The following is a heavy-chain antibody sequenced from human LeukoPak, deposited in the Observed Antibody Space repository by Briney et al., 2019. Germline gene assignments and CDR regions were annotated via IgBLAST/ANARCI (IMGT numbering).Heavy chain of an antibody. D-gene: IGHD7-27*01. J-gene: IGHJ4*02. Sequence: PSETLSLTCTVSGGSIINYYWSWIRQPPGKRLEWIGYIYYSGSTNYTPSLKSRVTISVDTSKNQFSLKLSSVTAADTAVYYCARGETGTFDYWGQGTLVTVSS. V-gene: IGHV4-59*08. CDR2: IYYSGST. CDR3: ARGETGTFDY. CDR1: GGSIINYY.